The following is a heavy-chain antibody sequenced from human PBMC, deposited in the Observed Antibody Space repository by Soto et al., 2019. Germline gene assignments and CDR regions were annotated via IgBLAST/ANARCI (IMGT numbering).Heavy chain of an antibody. CDR2: IYYSGST. J-gene: IGHJ3*02. V-gene: IGHV4-59*01. CDR3: ARKLWGGMGAFDI. CDR1: GGSTSSYY. D-gene: IGHD5-18*01. Sequence: SETLSLTCTVSGGSTSSYYWSWIRQPPGKGLEWIGYIYYSGSTNYNPSLKSRVTISVDTSKNQFPLKLSSVTAADTAVYYCARKLWGGMGAFDIWGQGTMVTVS.